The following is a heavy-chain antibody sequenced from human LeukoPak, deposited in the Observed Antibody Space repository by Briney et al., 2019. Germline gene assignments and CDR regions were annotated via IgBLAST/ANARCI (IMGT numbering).Heavy chain of an antibody. J-gene: IGHJ4*02. CDR2: IYYSGST. Sequence: SETLSLTCTVSGDSISTYYWSWIRQPPGKGLEWVGHIYYSGSTNYNPSLKSRVTISVDTSRNQFSLKLNSVTAADTAVYYCARGIGQWLAFDYWGQGTPVTVSS. CDR3: ARGIGQWLAFDY. D-gene: IGHD6-19*01. V-gene: IGHV4-59*01. CDR1: GDSISTYY.